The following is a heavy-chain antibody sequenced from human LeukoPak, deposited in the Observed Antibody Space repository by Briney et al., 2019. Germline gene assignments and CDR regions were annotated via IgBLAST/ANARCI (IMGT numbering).Heavy chain of an antibody. V-gene: IGHV4-34*01. Sequence: PSETLSLTCAVYGGSFSGYYWSWIRQPPGKGLEWIGEINHSGITNYNPSLKSRVTISVDTSKNQFSLKLSSVTAADTAVYYCARAPRITMVRGVIRNYYYYYMDVWGKGTTVTVSS. J-gene: IGHJ6*03. CDR1: GGSFSGYY. CDR2: INHSGIT. D-gene: IGHD3-10*01. CDR3: ARAPRITMVRGVIRNYYYYYMDV.